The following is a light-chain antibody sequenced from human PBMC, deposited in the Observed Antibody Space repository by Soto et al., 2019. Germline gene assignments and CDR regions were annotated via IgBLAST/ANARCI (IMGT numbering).Light chain of an antibody. CDR2: DAS. J-gene: IGKJ4*01. CDR3: QQRMNWPLT. CDR1: QTVTNH. Sequence: EIVLTQSPATLPLSPGGRATLSCRASQTVTNHLAWYQQKAGQPPRLLIFDASTRASGIPPRFSGSGSGTDFTLTISRVDPDDFAVYYCQQRMNWPLTFGGGTRVEIK. V-gene: IGKV3-11*01.